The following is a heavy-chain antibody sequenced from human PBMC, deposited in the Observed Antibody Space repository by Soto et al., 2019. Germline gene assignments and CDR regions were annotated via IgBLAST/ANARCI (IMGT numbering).Heavy chain of an antibody. CDR1: GGSINSSTYY. D-gene: IGHD2-8*01. J-gene: IGHJ6*02. CDR2: MYYSGNT. V-gene: IGHV4-39*01. Sequence: SETLSLTCTVSGGSINSSTYYWGWIRQPPGKGLEWIGSMYYSGNTYYNPSLKSRVTISVDTSKNQFSLKLSSVTAADTAVYYCARRGYCTNGVCYYGMDVWGQGTTVTVSS. CDR3: ARRGYCTNGVCYYGMDV.